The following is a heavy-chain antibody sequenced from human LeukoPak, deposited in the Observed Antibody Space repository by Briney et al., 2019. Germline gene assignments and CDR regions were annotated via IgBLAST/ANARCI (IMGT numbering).Heavy chain of an antibody. J-gene: IGHJ4*02. CDR2: ISASGGGT. V-gene: IGHV3-23*01. Sequence: GGSLRLSCAASGFRFSSSTMSWVRQAPGKGLEWVSAISASGGGTYYTDSVKGRFSISRDNSKNTLYLQVNSLRAEDTAVYYCAKDLLSSVWPQSSFDGWGQGTLVTVSS. CDR3: AKDLLSSVWPQSSFDG. D-gene: IGHD6-19*01. CDR1: GFRFSSST.